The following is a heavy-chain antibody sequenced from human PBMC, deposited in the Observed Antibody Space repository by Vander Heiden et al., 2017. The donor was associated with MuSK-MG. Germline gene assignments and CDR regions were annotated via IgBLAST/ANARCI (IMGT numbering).Heavy chain of an antibody. D-gene: IGHD3-22*01. CDR1: GLSLSTSGVG. V-gene: IGHV2-5*01. CDR2: IYWNDDK. Sequence: QITLKESGPTLVKPTQTLTLTCTFSGLSLSTSGVGVGWIRQPPGKALEWLALIYWNDDKRSSPSRNSRLTITKDTYKNQVVLPMTNMETVETATYYCAHKALIVGGCAYYFDHRVHGTMITLYS. CDR3: AHKALIVGGCAYYFDH. J-gene: IGHJ4*01.